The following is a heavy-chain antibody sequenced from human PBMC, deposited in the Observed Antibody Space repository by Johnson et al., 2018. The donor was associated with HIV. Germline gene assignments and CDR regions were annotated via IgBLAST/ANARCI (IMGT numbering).Heavy chain of an antibody. CDR2: IYWNGVRT. V-gene: IGHV3-20*04. Sequence: VQLVESGGGVVRPGGSLRLSCAASGFTFDDYGMSWVRQAPGKGLEWVSGIYWNGVRTGYGDSVKGRFTISRDNAKNSLYLQMNSLRTEDTAVYYCAQEETGYSPGGMWGQGTMVTVSS. CDR3: AQEETGYSPGGM. J-gene: IGHJ3*01. CDR1: GFTFDDYG. D-gene: IGHD6-13*01.